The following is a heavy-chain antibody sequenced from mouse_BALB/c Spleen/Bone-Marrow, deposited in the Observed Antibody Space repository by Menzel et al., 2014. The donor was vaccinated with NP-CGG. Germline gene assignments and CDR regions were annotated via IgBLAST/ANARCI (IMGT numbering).Heavy chain of an antibody. CDR1: GFNIKGYY. CDR2: IDPENGNT. CDR3: ARWGNYYFDY. J-gene: IGHJ2*01. Sequence: VQLKEPGAELVRSGALVRLSCKASGFNIKGYYMHWVKQRPEQGLEWIGWIDPENGNTIYDPKFQGKASITSDTSSNTAYLRLSSLTSEDTAVYYCARWGNYYFDYWGQVTTLTVSS. V-gene: IGHV14-1*02.